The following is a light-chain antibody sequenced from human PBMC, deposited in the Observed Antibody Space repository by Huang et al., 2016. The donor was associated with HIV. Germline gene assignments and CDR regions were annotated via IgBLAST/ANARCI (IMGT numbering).Light chain of an antibody. CDR1: QDISNY. Sequence: SPSSLSASVGDRVTITCQVSQDISNYLNWYQQKPGKAPKLLINDASNLETGVPSRFSGSGSGTDFTFTISSLQPEDIATYYCQQYDNLPYTFGQGTKLEIK. CDR3: QQYDNLPYT. V-gene: IGKV1-33*01. CDR2: DAS. J-gene: IGKJ2*01.